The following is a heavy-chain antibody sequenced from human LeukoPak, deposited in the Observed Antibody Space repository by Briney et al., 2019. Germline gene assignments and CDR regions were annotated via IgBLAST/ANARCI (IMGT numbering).Heavy chain of an antibody. D-gene: IGHD1-26*01. Sequence: PSETLSLTCAVYGGSFSGYYWSWIRQPPGKGLEWIGSIYYSGSTYYNPSLKSRVTISVDTSKNQFSLKLSSVTAADTAVYYCARARWEPEGVDFDYWGQGTLVTVSS. CDR1: GGSFSGYY. CDR2: IYYSGST. J-gene: IGHJ4*02. CDR3: ARARWEPEGVDFDY. V-gene: IGHV4-34*01.